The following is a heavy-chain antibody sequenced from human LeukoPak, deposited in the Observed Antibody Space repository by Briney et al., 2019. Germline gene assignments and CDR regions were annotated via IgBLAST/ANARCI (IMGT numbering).Heavy chain of an antibody. Sequence: PGGSLRLSCAASGFTFSSYGMHWVRQAPGKGLEWVAFIRYDGSNKYYADSVKGRFTISRDNSKNTLYLQMNSLRVDDTAVYYCGTYSINNAREFQYWGQGTLVTVPS. CDR2: IRYDGSNK. CDR3: GTYSINNAREFQY. CDR1: GFTFSSYG. D-gene: IGHD4-11*01. V-gene: IGHV3-30*02. J-gene: IGHJ1*01.